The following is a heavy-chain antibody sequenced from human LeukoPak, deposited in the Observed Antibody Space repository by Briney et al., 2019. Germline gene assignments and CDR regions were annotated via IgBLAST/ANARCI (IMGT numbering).Heavy chain of an antibody. Sequence: GGSLRPSCAVSGITLSNYGMSWVRQAPGKGLEWVAGISGSGGGTTYADSAKGRFTISRDNPKNTLYLQMNSLRAEDTAVYFCAKRGVMIRVILVGFHKEAYYFDSWGQGALVTVSS. D-gene: IGHD3-10*01. J-gene: IGHJ4*02. CDR1: GITLSNYG. V-gene: IGHV3-23*01. CDR3: AKRGVMIRVILVGFHKEAYYFDS. CDR2: ISGSGGGT.